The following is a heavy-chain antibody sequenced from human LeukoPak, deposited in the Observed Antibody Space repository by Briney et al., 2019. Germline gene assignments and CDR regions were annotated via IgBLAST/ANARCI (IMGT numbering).Heavy chain of an antibody. J-gene: IGHJ6*02. CDR1: GFTVSSNY. Sequence: PGGSLRLSCAASGFTVSSNYMSWVRQAPGKGLEWVSVIYSGGTTNYADSVKGRFTISRGNSKNTLYLQVNSLRAEDTAIYFCARFLSYYYGLDVWGQGTTVTVSS. V-gene: IGHV3-66*01. CDR2: IYSGGTT. CDR3: ARFLSYYYGLDV.